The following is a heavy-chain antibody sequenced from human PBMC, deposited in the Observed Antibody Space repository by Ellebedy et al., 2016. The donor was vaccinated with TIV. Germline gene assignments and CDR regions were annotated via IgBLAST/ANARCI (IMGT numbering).Heavy chain of an antibody. CDR1: GFTFSNYW. CDR2: IKQDGSEK. J-gene: IGHJ4*02. CDR3: ARDQWLRRAYYFDS. Sequence: GESLKISCAASGFTFSNYWMSWVRQAPGKGLEWVANIKQDGSEKYYVDSVKGRFSISRDNTKNSLYLQMNSLTDEDTAVYYCARDQWLRRAYYFDSWGQGTLVTVSS. D-gene: IGHD5-12*01. V-gene: IGHV3-7*01.